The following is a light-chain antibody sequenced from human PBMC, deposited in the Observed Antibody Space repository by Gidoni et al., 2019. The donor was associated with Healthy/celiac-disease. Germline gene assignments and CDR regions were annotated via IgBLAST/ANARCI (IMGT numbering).Light chain of an antibody. CDR2: EGS. Sequence: QSALTQPASVSGSPGQSITISCTGTSSVVGSYNLVSWYQQHPGKAPKLMIYEGSKRPSGVSTRFSGSKSGNTASLTISGLQAEDEADYYCCSYAGSSPVYVFGTGTKVTVL. J-gene: IGLJ1*01. V-gene: IGLV2-23*01. CDR1: SSVVGSYNL. CDR3: CSYAGSSPVYV.